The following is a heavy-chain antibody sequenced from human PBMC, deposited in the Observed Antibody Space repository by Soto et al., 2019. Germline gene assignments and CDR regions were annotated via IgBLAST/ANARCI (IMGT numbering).Heavy chain of an antibody. D-gene: IGHD2-15*01. CDR3: ARRGYCSGGPCYSRVPSDDALDF. Sequence: ASVKVSCKASGYTVTSYYMHWVRQAPGQGLERMGIINPSGNTNHAQKFQGRVTMTTDTSTSTAYLELRSLRFDDTAVYYCARRGYCSGGPCYSRVPSDDALDFWGQGTMVTVSS. CDR1: GYTVTSYY. CDR2: INPSGNT. J-gene: IGHJ3*01. V-gene: IGHV1-46*01.